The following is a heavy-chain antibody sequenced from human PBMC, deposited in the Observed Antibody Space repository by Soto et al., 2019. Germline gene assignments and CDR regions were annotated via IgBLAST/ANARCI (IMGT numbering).Heavy chain of an antibody. CDR2: IYYSGST. CDR3: ARTKGLLPEDY. J-gene: IGHJ4*02. D-gene: IGHD2-15*01. V-gene: IGHV4-59*01. Sequence: SETLSLTCTVSGGSISSYYWSWIRQPPGKGLEWIGYIYYSGSTNYNPSLKSRVTISVDTSKNQFSLKLSSVTAADTAVYYCARTKGLLPEDYWGQGTLVTVSS. CDR1: GGSISSYY.